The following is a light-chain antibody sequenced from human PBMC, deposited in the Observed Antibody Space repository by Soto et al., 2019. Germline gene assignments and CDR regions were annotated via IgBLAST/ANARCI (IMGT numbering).Light chain of an antibody. CDR3: QQYSSSPLS. CDR1: QAVSSY. CDR2: DAS. V-gene: IGKV3-11*01. Sequence: EIVMTQSPATLSVSPGERATLSCRASQAVSSYLAWYQQKPGQAPRLLIYDASNRATGIPARFSGGGSGTDFTLTITRLEPEDFAVYYCQQYSSSPLSFGGGTKVDIK. J-gene: IGKJ4*01.